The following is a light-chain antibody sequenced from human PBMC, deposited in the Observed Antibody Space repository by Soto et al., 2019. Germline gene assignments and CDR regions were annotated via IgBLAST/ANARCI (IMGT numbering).Light chain of an antibody. Sequence: PITQSPSSLSASVGARVTITCRASQDIRNDLGWYQQKPGKAPRRLIYAASSLQSGVPSRFSGSGSGTEFTLTLSRLQPEDFATYEGLQQKSYPITFGQGTRLEI. CDR2: AAS. CDR3: LQQKSYPIT. V-gene: IGKV1-17*01. CDR1: QDIRND. J-gene: IGKJ5*01.